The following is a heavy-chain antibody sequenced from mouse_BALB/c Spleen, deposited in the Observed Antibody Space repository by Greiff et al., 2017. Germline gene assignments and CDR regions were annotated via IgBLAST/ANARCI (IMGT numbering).Heavy chain of an antibody. V-gene: IGHV1-87*01. J-gene: IGHJ4*01. Sequence: VKLLESGAELARPGASVKLSCKASGYTFTSYWMQWVKQRPGQGLEWIGAIYPGDGDTRYTQKFKGKATLTADKSSSTAYMQLSSLASEDSAVYYCAAWDYAMDYWGQGTSVTVSS. CDR2: IYPGDGDT. CDR3: AAWDYAMDY. CDR1: GYTFTSYW.